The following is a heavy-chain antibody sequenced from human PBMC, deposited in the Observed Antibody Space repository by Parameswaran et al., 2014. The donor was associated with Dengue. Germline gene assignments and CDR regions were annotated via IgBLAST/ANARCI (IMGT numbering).Heavy chain of an antibody. CDR3: ARSSSWYGYYGMDV. V-gene: IGHV3-30-3*01. CDR2: ISYDGSNK. J-gene: IGHJ6*02. D-gene: IGHD6-13*01. Sequence: WIRQPPGKGLEWVAVISYDGSNKYYADSVKGRFTISRDNSKNTLYLQMNSLRAEDTAVYYCARSSSWYGYYGMDVWGQGTTVTVSS.